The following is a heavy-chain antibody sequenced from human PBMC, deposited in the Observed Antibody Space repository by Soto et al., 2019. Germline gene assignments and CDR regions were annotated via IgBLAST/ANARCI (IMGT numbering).Heavy chain of an antibody. Sequence: GGSLRLSCAASGFTFSSYGMHWVRQAPGKGLEWVAVIWYDGSNKYYADSVKGRFTISRDNSKNTLYLQMNSLRAEDTAVYYCARDELGWGGYDNWGQGTLVTVSS. CDR3: ARDELGWGGYDN. D-gene: IGHD5-12*01. CDR1: GFTFSSYG. J-gene: IGHJ4*02. V-gene: IGHV3-33*01. CDR2: IWYDGSNK.